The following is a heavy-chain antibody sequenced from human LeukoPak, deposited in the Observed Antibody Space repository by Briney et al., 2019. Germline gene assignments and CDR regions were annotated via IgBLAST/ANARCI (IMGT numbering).Heavy chain of an antibody. D-gene: IGHD6-13*01. CDR1: GFTFDDYA. J-gene: IGHJ4*02. CDR3: AKDMETRTLAAAGTFDY. Sequence: PGRSLRLSCAASGFTFDDYAMHWVRQAPGKGLEWVSGISWNSGSIGYADSVKGRFTISRDNAKNSLYLQMSSLRAEDTALYYCAKDMETRTLAAAGTFDYWGQGTLVTVSS. V-gene: IGHV3-9*01. CDR2: ISWNSGSI.